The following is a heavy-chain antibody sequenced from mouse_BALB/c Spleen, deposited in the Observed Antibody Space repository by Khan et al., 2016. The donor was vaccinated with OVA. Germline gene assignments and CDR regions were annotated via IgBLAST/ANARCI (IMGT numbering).Heavy chain of an antibody. D-gene: IGHD2-4*01. CDR1: GFSLTTYG. CDR2: IWSGGTT. Sequence: QVQLKESGPGLVQPSQSLSITCTVSGFSLTTYGVHWVRQSPGKGLEWLGVIWSGGTTDYSAAFISRRSITKDNSKGKVFFKMNRLQANDTAIYYSARNYDYDEGLAYWGQGTLVTVSA. V-gene: IGHV2-2*02. J-gene: IGHJ3*01. CDR3: ARNYDYDEGLAY.